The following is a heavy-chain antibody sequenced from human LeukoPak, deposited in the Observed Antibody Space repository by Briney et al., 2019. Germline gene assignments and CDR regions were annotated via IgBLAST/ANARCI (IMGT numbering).Heavy chain of an antibody. Sequence: PGGSLRLSCAASGFTFSSYAMSWVRQAPGKGLEWVAVISYDGSNKYYADSVKGRFTISRDNSKNTLYLQMNSLRAEDTAVYYCARAYSSSWYIFDYWGQGTLVTVSS. CDR3: ARAYSSSWYIFDY. V-gene: IGHV3-30-3*01. CDR2: ISYDGSNK. D-gene: IGHD6-13*01. CDR1: GFTFSSYA. J-gene: IGHJ4*02.